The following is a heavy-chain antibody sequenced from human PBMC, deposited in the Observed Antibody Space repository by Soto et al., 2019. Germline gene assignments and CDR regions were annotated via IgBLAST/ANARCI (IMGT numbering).Heavy chain of an antibody. CDR2: IYYSGST. CDR1: GGSVISSSSY. CDR3: ARDRYDYASSGYYRYFDL. Sequence: QVQLQESGPGLVKPSETLSLTCSVSGGSVISSSSYWSWIRQAPGKGLEWIGYIYYSGSTNYNPSLQSRVSISVDTSKNHFSLKLSFVTAADTALYYCARDRYDYASSGYYRYFDLWGRGTLVTVSS. V-gene: IGHV4-61*01. J-gene: IGHJ2*01. D-gene: IGHD3-22*01.